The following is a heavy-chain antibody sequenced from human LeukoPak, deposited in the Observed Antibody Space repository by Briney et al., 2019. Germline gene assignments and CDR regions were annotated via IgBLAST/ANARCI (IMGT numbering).Heavy chain of an antibody. V-gene: IGHV1-46*01. Sequence: ASVTVSCKASGYAFTSYHIHWIRQAPGQGLGWMGIIIPSSGSTTYAQKFQGRVTMTRDTSTKTVYMELSSLTSDDTAVYFCARGGGLDVWGQGATVTVSS. J-gene: IGHJ6*02. D-gene: IGHD3-16*01. CDR2: IIPSSGST. CDR3: ARGGGLDV. CDR1: GYAFTSYH.